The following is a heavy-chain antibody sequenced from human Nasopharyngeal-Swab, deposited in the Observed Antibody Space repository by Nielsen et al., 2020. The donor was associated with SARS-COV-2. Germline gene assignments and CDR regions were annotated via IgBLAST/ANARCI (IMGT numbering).Heavy chain of an antibody. CDR3: AKRLYGDL. CDR1: GFTFGHYA. Sequence: GGSLRLSRAASGFTFGHYAVIWVRQAPGKGLEWVSSMTVGAGGTSYADSVKGRFTISVDSSKNILYLQMNSLRAEDTAIYYCAKRLYGDLWGRGTLVTVSS. D-gene: IGHD2-8*01. J-gene: IGHJ2*01. CDR2: MTVGAGGT. V-gene: IGHV3-23*01.